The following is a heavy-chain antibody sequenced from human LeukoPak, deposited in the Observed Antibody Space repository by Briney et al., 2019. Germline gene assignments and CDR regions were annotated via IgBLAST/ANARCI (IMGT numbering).Heavy chain of an antibody. J-gene: IGHJ4*02. CDR3: ATALYYYDSSGYISPFDY. CDR2: IYSGGST. V-gene: IGHV3-53*04. CDR1: GFTVSSNY. Sequence: GGSLRLSCAACGFTVSSNYMSWVRQAPGKGLEWVSVIYSGGSTYYADSVKGRFTISRHNSKNTLYLQMNSLRAEDTAVYYCATALYYYDSSGYISPFDYWGQGTLVTVSS. D-gene: IGHD3-22*01.